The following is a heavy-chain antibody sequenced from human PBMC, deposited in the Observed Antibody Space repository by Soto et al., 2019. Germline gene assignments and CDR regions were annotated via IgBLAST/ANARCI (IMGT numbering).Heavy chain of an antibody. CDR3: ARVAEWERTPYYFDY. CDR1: GGTFSSYA. V-gene: IGHV1-69*06. CDR2: IIPIFGTA. Sequence: QVHLVQSGAEVKKPGSSVKVSCKASGGTFSSYAISWVRQAPGQGLEWMGGIIPIFGTANYAQKFQGRVTITADKSTSTAYMELSSLRSEDTAVYYCARVAEWERTPYYFDYWGQGTLVTVSS. J-gene: IGHJ4*02. D-gene: IGHD1-26*01.